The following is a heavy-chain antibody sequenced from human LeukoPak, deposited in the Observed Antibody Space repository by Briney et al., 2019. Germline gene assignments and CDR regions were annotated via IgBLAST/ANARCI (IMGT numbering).Heavy chain of an antibody. V-gene: IGHV3-49*04. J-gene: IGHJ4*02. CDR1: GFTFGDYA. D-gene: IGHD6-6*01. CDR2: IRSKAYGGTT. CDR3: TRWRGSSSSSFDY. Sequence: GGSLRLSCTASGFTFGDYAMSWVRQAPGKGLEWVGFIRSKAYGGTTEYAASVKGRFTIPRDDSKSIAYLQMNSLKTEDTAVYYCTRWRGSSSSSFDYWGQGTLVTVSS.